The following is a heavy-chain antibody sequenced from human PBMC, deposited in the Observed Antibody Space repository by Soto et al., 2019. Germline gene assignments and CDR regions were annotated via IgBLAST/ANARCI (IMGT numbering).Heavy chain of an antibody. Sequence: QVQLLQSGPEMMQPGASVKVPCKASGYASLSYAMHWVRQVHGQVYEWLGWINAGVDGTMYSERFQGRVRITRDTSANTVYMELNALTSEDTAVYYCAREVPGVTSFDYWGQGTLVIVSS. CDR1: GYASLSYA. CDR2: INAGVDGT. J-gene: IGHJ4*02. D-gene: IGHD3-10*01. V-gene: IGHV1-3*01. CDR3: AREVPGVTSFDY.